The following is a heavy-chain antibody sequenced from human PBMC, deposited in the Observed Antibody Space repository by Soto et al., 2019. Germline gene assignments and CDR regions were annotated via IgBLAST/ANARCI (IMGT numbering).Heavy chain of an antibody. D-gene: IGHD2-21*02. V-gene: IGHV4-59*01. CDR1: GGSISGYY. J-gene: IGHJ6*02. CDR2: MYNTGST. CDR3: ARDLWGYCGTDCYPLDV. Sequence: XXTLSLPFTVSGGSISGYYWRWILQPPGKGLEWIGYMYNTGSTVYNPSFKSRVTISVDTSKNQFSLKLNSVTAAETAVHYCARDLWGYCGTDCYPLDVWGQGTTVTVSS.